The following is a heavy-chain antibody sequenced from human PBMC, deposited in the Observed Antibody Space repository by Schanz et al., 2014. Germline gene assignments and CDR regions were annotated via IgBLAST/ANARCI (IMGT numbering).Heavy chain of an antibody. CDR1: GGTFSSST. CDR3: AKLDRTRYYAMDV. Sequence: QVQLVQSGAEVKKPGSSVKVSCKASGGTFSSSTLTWVRQAPGQGLEWMGRIIPILDETNYAQKFQGRVTMTADKTTSTVYMEVSGLRSEDADVYYCAKLDRTRYYAMDVWGQGTPXTVSS. CDR2: IIPILDET. J-gene: IGHJ6*02. D-gene: IGHD3-9*01. V-gene: IGHV1-69*02.